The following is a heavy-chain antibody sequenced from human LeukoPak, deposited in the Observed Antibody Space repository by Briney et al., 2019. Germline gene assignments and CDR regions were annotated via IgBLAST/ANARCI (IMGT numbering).Heavy chain of an antibody. CDR3: ARLGSSGYSDAFDI. V-gene: IGHV4-39*01. CDR2: FYYTGNT. D-gene: IGHD3-22*01. CDR1: GGSISSSGYY. Sequence: SETLSLTCTVSGGSISSSGYYWGWIRQPPGKGLEWIGSFYYTGNTYYNPSLKSRVTISVDTSKSQFSLKLSSVTAADTALYYCARLGSSGYSDAFDIWGQGTMVTVSS. J-gene: IGHJ3*02.